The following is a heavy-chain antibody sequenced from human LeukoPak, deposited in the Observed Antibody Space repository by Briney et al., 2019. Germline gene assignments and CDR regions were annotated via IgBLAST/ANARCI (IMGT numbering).Heavy chain of an antibody. J-gene: IGHJ5*02. CDR3: ARGPYCGAGGCYSRWFDP. Sequence: SETLSLTCTVSGGSISSYYWSWIRQPPGKGLEWIGYIYYSGSTNYKSSLKSRVTISVDTSKKKFSLKLSSVTAADTAVYYCARGPYCGAGGCYSRWFDPWGQGTLVTVSS. CDR1: GGSISSYY. V-gene: IGHV4-59*01. CDR2: IYYSGST. D-gene: IGHD2-15*01.